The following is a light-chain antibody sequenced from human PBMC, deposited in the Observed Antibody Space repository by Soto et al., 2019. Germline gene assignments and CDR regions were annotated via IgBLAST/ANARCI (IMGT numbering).Light chain of an antibody. CDR2: DNK. CDR1: SSNIANNY. Sequence: QTVVTQPPSMSAAPGQKVTISCSGSSSNIANNYVSWYQQLPGTAPKLLIYDNKKRPSGIPDRFTGSKSGTSATLGITGLQTGDEADYYCGTWDSSLSTVIFGGGTKLTVL. V-gene: IGLV1-51*01. J-gene: IGLJ2*01. CDR3: GTWDSSLSTVI.